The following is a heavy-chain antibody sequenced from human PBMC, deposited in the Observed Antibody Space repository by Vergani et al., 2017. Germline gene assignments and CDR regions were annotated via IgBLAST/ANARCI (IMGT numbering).Heavy chain of an antibody. Sequence: EVQLVESGGGLVQPGGSLRLSCAASGFTFSSYWMHWVRQAPGKGLGWVSRINSDGSSTSYADSVKGRFTISRDNAKNTLYLQMNSLRAEDTAVYYCARDYYDSSGYAASFDYWGQGTLVTVSS. CDR1: GFTFSSYW. J-gene: IGHJ4*02. V-gene: IGHV3-74*01. D-gene: IGHD3-22*01. CDR2: INSDGSST. CDR3: ARDYYDSSGYAASFDY.